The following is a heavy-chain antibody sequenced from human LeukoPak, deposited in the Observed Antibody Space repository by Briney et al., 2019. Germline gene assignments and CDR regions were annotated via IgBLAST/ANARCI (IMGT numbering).Heavy chain of an antibody. J-gene: IGHJ4*02. CDR2: IYGGVNT. CDR3: VTSPKVGFLFDY. Sequence: GGSLRLSCTASGITVISNYMRWLRQAPGKGLEWVSVIYGGVNTVYADSVKGRFTISRDNSKNTLYLQMHSLRVEDTAVYYCVTSPKVGFLFDYWGKGTLVTVSS. D-gene: IGHD2-2*03. V-gene: IGHV3-66*01. CDR1: GITVISNY.